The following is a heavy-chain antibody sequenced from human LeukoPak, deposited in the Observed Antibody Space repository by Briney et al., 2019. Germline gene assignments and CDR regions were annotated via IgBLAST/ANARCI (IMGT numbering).Heavy chain of an antibody. J-gene: IGHJ3*02. V-gene: IGHV3-20*01. CDR2: INWNGGST. Sequence: RPGGSLRLSCAASGFTFDDYGMGWVRQGPGKGLEWVAGINWNGGSTDYSDAVKGRVTISRDNAKKSLYLQMNSLRVDDTALYHCARAFDSSGPYDAFDIWGQGTMVTVSS. CDR1: GFTFDDYG. D-gene: IGHD3-22*01. CDR3: ARAFDSSGPYDAFDI.